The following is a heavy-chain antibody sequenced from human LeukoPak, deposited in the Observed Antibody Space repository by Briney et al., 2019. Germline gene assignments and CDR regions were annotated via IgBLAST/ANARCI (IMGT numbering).Heavy chain of an antibody. CDR3: AREQVYYGSGSINWFDP. CDR2: IYSGGST. D-gene: IGHD3-10*01. CDR1: GFTVSSNY. V-gene: IGHV3-53*01. Sequence: PGGSLRLSCAASGFTVSSNYMSWVRQAPGKGLEWVSVIYSGGSTYYADSVKGRFTISRDNSKNTLYLQMNSLRAEDTAVYYCAREQVYYGSGSINWFDPWGQGTLVTVSS. J-gene: IGHJ5*02.